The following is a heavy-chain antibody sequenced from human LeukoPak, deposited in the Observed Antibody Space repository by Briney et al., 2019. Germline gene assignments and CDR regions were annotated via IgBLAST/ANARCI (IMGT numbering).Heavy chain of an antibody. CDR1: GFIFSNNY. CDR2: IYITGST. CDR3: AREGSSGYYPY. Sequence: GGSLRLSCAASGFIFSNNYMSWVRQAPGKGLEWVSIIYITGSTYYASSVKGRFTISRDNSKNTLYLQMNSLRAEDTAVYYCAREGSSGYYPYWGQGILVTVPS. D-gene: IGHD3-22*01. J-gene: IGHJ4*02. V-gene: IGHV3-66*03.